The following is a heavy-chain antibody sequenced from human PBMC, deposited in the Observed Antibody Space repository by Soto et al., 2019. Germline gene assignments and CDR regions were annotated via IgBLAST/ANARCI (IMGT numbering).Heavy chain of an antibody. CDR1: GGSITSHHYY. V-gene: IGHV4-39*01. Sequence: SETLSLTCTVSGGSITSHHYYWGWIRQPPGKGLEWIGSIYSGGNTYYNPSLRSRLTIFVDTAKNLISLKLSSVTAADSAIYYCGSGPSTNWIDNWGLGTQVTVYS. CDR2: IYSGGNT. CDR3: GSGPSTNWIDN. J-gene: IGHJ4*02. D-gene: IGHD2-2*01.